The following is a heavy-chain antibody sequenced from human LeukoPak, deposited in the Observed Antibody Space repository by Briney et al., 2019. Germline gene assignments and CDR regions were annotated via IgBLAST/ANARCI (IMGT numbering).Heavy chain of an antibody. Sequence: GGSLRLSCAASGFTVSSNYMSWVRQAPGKGLEWVSVIYSGGSTYYADSVKGRFTISRDNSKNTLYLQMNSLRAEDTAVYYCARDLIYNSSGYYSSPYYYYGMDVWGQGTTVTVSS. CDR1: GFTVSSNY. CDR3: ARDLIYNSSGYYSSPYYYYGMDV. J-gene: IGHJ6*02. V-gene: IGHV3-53*01. CDR2: IYSGGST. D-gene: IGHD3-22*01.